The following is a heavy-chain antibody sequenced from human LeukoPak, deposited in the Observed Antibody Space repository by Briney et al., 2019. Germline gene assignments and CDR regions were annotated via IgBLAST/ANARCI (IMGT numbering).Heavy chain of an antibody. J-gene: IGHJ6*03. D-gene: IGHD3-9*01. CDR3: SIDSILTGYYRYYYYYYMDV. V-gene: IGHV4-4*07. CDR1: GGSISSYY. CDR2: IYTSGST. Sequence: PSGTLSLTCTASGGSISSYYWSWIRQPAGKGLEWISRIYTSGSTNYNPSLKSGVIISVDTTKKQISQLQRSMTAADTAAYYCSIDSILTGYYRYYYYYYMDVWGKGATVTVSS.